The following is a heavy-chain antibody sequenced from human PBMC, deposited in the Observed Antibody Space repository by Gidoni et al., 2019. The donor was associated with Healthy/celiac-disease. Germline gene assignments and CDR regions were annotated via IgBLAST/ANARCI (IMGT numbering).Heavy chain of an antibody. V-gene: IGHV4-39*01. J-gene: IGHJ4*02. CDR2: IYYSGST. D-gene: IGHD2-2*01. CDR1: GGSISSSSYY. Sequence: QLQLQESGPGLVKPSETLSLTCTVSGGSISSSSYYWGWIRQPPGKGLEWIGSIYYSGSTYYNPSLKSRVTISVDTSKNQFSLKLSSGTAADTAVYYCASLSNIVVVPAASFDYWGQGTLVTVSS. CDR3: ASLSNIVVVPAASFDY.